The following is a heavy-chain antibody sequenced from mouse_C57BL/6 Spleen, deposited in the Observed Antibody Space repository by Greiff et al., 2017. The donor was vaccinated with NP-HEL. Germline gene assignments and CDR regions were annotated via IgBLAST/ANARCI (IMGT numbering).Heavy chain of an antibody. J-gene: IGHJ2*01. CDR3: ARRGNGRGTGFDY. D-gene: IGHD1-1*01. Sequence: VQLQQSGPELVKPGASVKISCKASGYAFSSSWMNWVKQRPGKGLEWIGRIYPGDGDTNYNGKFKGKATLTADKSSSTAYMQLSSLTSEDSAVYVCARRGNGRGTGFDYWGQGTTLTVSS. V-gene: IGHV1-82*01. CDR2: IYPGDGDT. CDR1: GYAFSSSW.